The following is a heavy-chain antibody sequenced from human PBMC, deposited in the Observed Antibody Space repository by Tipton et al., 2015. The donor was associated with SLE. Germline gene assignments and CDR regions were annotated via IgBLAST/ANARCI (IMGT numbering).Heavy chain of an antibody. Sequence: TLSLTCIVSGGSISSHYWSWVRQPPGKGLEWIGYMYYSGSANYNPSLKSRVTISVDTSKNQFSLKLSSVTAADTAVYYCARDSGYYYLGYFQHWGQGTLVTVSS. CDR2: MYYSGSA. CDR1: GGSISSHY. V-gene: IGHV4-59*11. CDR3: ARDSGYYYLGYFQH. J-gene: IGHJ1*01. D-gene: IGHD3-22*01.